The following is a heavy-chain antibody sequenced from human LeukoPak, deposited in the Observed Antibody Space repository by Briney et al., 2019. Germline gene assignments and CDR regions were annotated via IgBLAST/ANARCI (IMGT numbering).Heavy chain of an antibody. CDR2: IKQDGSEK. J-gene: IGHJ4*02. CDR1: GFTFSSYW. V-gene: IGHV3-7*01. CDR3: AGLIMIRGVIGY. D-gene: IGHD3-10*01. Sequence: GGSRRLSCAASGFTFSSYWMSWVRQAPGKGLEWVANIKQDGSEKYYVDSVKGRFTISRDNAKNSLHLQMNSLRAEDTAVYYCAGLIMIRGVIGYWGQGTLVTVSS.